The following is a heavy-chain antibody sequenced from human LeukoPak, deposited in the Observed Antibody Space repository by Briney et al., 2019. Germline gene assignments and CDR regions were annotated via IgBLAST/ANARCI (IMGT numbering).Heavy chain of an antibody. D-gene: IGHD4-23*01. J-gene: IGHJ6*01. Sequence: SETLSLTCTVSGGSISGSRSYWGWVRQPPGKGLEWFGSVFDSGTTNYNPSRKSRLTISVDTSKNQFSRRLRSVTAADTAVYFCARRDYSGDNPVLEFWG. CDR2: VFDSGTT. CDR1: GGSISGSRSY. CDR3: ARRDYSGDNPVLEF. V-gene: IGHV4-39*01.